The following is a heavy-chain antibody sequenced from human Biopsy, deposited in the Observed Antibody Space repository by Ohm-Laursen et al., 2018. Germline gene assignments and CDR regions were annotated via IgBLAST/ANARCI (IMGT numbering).Heavy chain of an antibody. Sequence: ASVKVSCKASGYTFTGQYLHWVRQVPGQGLEWMGWINPHSGTTKFAQDFQGRVTMTRDTSITTAYMELRRLRSDDTAVYYCAKGQDLRGGAEYFKHWGQGALVTVSS. CDR2: INPHSGTT. CDR3: AKGQDLRGGAEYFKH. J-gene: IGHJ1*01. V-gene: IGHV1-2*02. CDR1: GYTFTGQY. D-gene: IGHD2-15*01.